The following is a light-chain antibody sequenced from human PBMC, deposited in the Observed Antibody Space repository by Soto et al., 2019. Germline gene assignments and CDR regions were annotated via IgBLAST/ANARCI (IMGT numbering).Light chain of an antibody. CDR3: LQDYNFPWT. CDR1: QGIRID. Sequence: QIAPSPSSPSASVGDRVTITCRASQGIRIDLGWYQQKPGKAPKLLIYAASTLQTGVPSRFSGSGSGTDFTLTISSLQPEDFATYYCLQDYNFPWTFGQGTKVDIK. J-gene: IGKJ1*01. CDR2: AAS. V-gene: IGKV1-6*01.